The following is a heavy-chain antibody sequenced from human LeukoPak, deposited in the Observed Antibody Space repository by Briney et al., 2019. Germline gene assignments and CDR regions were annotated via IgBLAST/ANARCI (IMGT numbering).Heavy chain of an antibody. V-gene: IGHV4-59*08. CDR1: GGSFSGYY. D-gene: IGHD3-22*01. CDR2: IYYSGST. J-gene: IGHJ3*02. CDR3: ARHSIPYYYDSSGANAFDI. Sequence: PSETLSLTCAVYGGSFSGYYWSWIRQPPGKGLEWIGYIYYSGSTNYNPSLKSRVTISVDTSKNQFSLKLSSVTAADTAVYYCARHSIPYYYDSSGANAFDIWGQGTMVTVSS.